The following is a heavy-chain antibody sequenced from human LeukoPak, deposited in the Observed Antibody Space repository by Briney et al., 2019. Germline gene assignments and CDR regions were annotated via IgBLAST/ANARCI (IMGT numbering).Heavy chain of an antibody. D-gene: IGHD6-6*01. CDR2: ISAYNGNT. Sequence: ASVKVSCKASGYTFTSYGISWVRQAPGQGLEWMGWISAYNGNTNYAQKLQGRVTMTTDTSTSTAYMELRSLRSDDTAVYYCASSSTIAARRFYYMDVWGKGTTVTVSS. V-gene: IGHV1-18*01. CDR1: GYTFTSYG. CDR3: ASSSTIAARRFYYMDV. J-gene: IGHJ6*03.